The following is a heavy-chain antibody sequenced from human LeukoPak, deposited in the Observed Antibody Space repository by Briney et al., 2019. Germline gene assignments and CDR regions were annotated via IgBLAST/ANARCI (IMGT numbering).Heavy chain of an antibody. CDR3: ARVGDIVVVPAYNWFDP. D-gene: IGHD2-2*01. V-gene: IGHV4-34*01. CDR2: INHSGST. Sequence: PSETLSLTCAVYGGSFSCYYWSWIRQPPGKGLEWIGEINHSGSTNYNPSLKSRVTISVDTSKNQFSLKLSSVTAADTAVYYCARVGDIVVVPAYNWFDPWGQGTLVTVSS. CDR1: GGSFSCYY. J-gene: IGHJ5*02.